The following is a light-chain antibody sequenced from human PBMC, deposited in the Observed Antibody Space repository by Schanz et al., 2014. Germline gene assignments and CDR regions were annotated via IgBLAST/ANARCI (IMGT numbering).Light chain of an antibody. V-gene: IGKV3-20*01. CDR3: QQYGSSPT. CDR1: QSVGTS. Sequence: EIVLTQSPATLSLSPGERATLSCRASQSVGTSLAWYQLKPGQAPRFLIHGASTRATGIPDRFRGSGSGTDFTLTISSLEPEDFAVYYCQQYGSSPTFGQGTKVEI. J-gene: IGKJ1*01. CDR2: GAS.